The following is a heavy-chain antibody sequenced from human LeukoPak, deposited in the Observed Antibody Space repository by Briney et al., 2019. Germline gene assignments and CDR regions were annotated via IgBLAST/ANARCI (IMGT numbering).Heavy chain of an antibody. CDR2: ISGSGGST. CDR3: AKRAATGPYYYYYMDV. V-gene: IGHV3-23*01. D-gene: IGHD3-9*01. J-gene: IGHJ6*03. CDR1: GFTFSSYA. Sequence: GGSLRLSCAASGFTFSSYAMSWVRQAPGKGLEWVSAISGSGGSTYYADSVKGRFTISRDNSKNTLYLQMNSLRAEDTAVYYCAKRAATGPYYYYYMDVWGKGTTVTVSS.